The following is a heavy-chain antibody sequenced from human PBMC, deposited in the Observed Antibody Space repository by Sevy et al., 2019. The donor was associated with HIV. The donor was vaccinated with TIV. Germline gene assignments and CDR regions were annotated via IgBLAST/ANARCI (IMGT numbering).Heavy chain of an antibody. CDR1: GFTFSSYA. Sequence: GGSLRLSCAASGFTFSSYAWHWVRQAPGKGLEWVAIMSYDGSNKYYADSVKGRFTISRDNSKNTLSLQMNSLRVEDTAVYYCARDSGYDPSGYLPGHWGQETLVTVSS. CDR2: MSYDGSNK. D-gene: IGHD3-22*01. V-gene: IGHV3-30-3*01. J-gene: IGHJ4*02. CDR3: ARDSGYDPSGYLPGH.